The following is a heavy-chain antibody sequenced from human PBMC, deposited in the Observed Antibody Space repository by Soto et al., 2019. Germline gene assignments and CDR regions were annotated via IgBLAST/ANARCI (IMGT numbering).Heavy chain of an antibody. CDR3: ARVLLDSGIYYNAFDY. V-gene: IGHV1-3*01. Sequence: QVQLVQSGAEVEKPGASVKVSCKASGFTFTTFAMHWVRQAPGQTLEWMGWISAGNGNPKYSQKLQGRVTITRDTSASKAYMELSSLRSEDTAVYYCARVLLDSGIYYNAFDYWGQGTLVTVSS. D-gene: IGHD3-10*01. J-gene: IGHJ4*02. CDR1: GFTFTTFA. CDR2: ISAGNGNP.